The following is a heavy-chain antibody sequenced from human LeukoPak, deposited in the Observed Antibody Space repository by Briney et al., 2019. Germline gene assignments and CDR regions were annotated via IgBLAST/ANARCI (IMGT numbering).Heavy chain of an antibody. CDR1: GYTFTDYY. V-gene: IGHV1-2*02. D-gene: IGHD6-13*01. CDR3: ARGRNIAVGGTSSVAH. J-gene: IGHJ4*02. Sequence: ASVKVSCKASGYTFTDYYMHWVRQAPGQGLEWMGWINPNNGDTSYAQKFQGRVTMTRDTSISTAYMELSSLRSDDTAVYYCARGRNIAVGGTSSVAHWGQGTLVTVSS. CDR2: INPNNGDT.